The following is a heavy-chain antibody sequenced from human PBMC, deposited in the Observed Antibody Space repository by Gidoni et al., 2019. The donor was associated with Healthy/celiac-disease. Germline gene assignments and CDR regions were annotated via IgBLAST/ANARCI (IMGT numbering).Heavy chain of an antibody. V-gene: IGHV3-66*04. J-gene: IGHJ2*01. CDR1: GSTLPLNY. CDR3: ARQNVDTAMDRLGYFDL. CDR2: SYSGGST. D-gene: IGHD5-18*01. Sequence: EVQLVASGGGLVPPGGSLRLACAASGSTLPLNYMSWVRQAPGKGLEWVSVSYSGGSTYYADSVKGRFTISRDNSKNTLYLQMNSLRAEDTAVYYCARQNVDTAMDRLGYFDLWGRGTLVTVSS.